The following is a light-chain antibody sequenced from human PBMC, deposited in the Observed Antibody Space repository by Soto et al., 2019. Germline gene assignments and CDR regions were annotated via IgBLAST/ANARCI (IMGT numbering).Light chain of an antibody. CDR3: HQRSNWPPLT. Sequence: EIVLTQSPATLSLSPGERATLSCRASQSVGGDLDWYQQKPGQAPRLLIYDASNRASGIPARFSGSGSGPDFTLTISSLEPEDLSVYYCHQRSNWPPLTFGGGTKVEIK. V-gene: IGKV3-11*01. CDR1: QSVGGD. CDR2: DAS. J-gene: IGKJ4*01.